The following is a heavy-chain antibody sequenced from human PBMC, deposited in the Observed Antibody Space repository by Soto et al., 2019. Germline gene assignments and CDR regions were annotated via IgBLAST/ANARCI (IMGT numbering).Heavy chain of an antibody. Sequence: PSETLSLTCTVSGGSISSYYWSWIRQPPGKGLEWIGYIYYSGSTNYNPSLKSRVTISLDTSKNQFSLKLSSVTAADTAVYYCARHAPYGSGRNWFDPWGQGTLVTVSS. J-gene: IGHJ5*02. V-gene: IGHV4-59*08. CDR3: ARHAPYGSGRNWFDP. CDR1: GGSISSYY. D-gene: IGHD3-10*01. CDR2: IYYSGST.